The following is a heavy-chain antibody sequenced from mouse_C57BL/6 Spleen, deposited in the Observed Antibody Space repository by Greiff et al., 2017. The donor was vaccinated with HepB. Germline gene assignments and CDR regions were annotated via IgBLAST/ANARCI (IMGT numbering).Heavy chain of an antibody. CDR1: GFTFSSYG. J-gene: IGHJ4*01. Sequence: DVMLVESGGDLVKPGGSLKLSCAASGFTFSSYGMSWVRQTPDKRLEWVATISSGGSYTYYPDSVMGRFTISRDNAKNTLYLQMSSLKSEDTAMYYCARLTTVVAGAMDYWGQGTSVTVSS. CDR2: ISSGGSYT. V-gene: IGHV5-6*02. D-gene: IGHD1-1*01. CDR3: ARLTTVVAGAMDY.